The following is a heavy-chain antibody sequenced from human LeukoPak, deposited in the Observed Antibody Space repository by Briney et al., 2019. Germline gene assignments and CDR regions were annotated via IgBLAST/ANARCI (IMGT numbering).Heavy chain of an antibody. CDR1: GFTFSDYE. J-gene: IGHJ4*02. Sequence: GGSLRLSCAASGFTFSDYEMNWVRQAPGKGLEWISFISSSVGTIFYADSVKGRFTISRDNAKNSLYLQMNSLRVEDTAVYYCARPSHMGYYFDYWGQGTLDTVSS. D-gene: IGHD1-26*01. V-gene: IGHV3-48*03. CDR2: ISSSVGTI. CDR3: ARPSHMGYYFDY.